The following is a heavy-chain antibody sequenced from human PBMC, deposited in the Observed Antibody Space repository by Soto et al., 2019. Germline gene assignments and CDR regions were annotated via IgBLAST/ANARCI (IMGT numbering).Heavy chain of an antibody. J-gene: IGHJ3*02. CDR3: ARDHGIVAPDAFDI. Sequence: GGSLRLSCAASGFTFRSYGMHWVRQAPGKGLEWVAVIWYDGRNEYYADSVKGRFTISRDNSKNTLYLQMNSLGAEDTALYYCARDHGIVAPDAFDIWGQGTMVTVSS. D-gene: IGHD3-22*01. V-gene: IGHV3-33*01. CDR2: IWYDGRNE. CDR1: GFTFRSYG.